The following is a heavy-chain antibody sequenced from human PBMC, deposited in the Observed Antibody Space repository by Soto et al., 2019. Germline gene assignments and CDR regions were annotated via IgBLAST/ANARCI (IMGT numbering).Heavy chain of an antibody. Sequence: GESLKISCEGSGYSFTNYWIGWVRQMPGKGLEWMGIIHLGDSYARNSPSFQGQVTISADKSITTAYLQWSSLKASDTAMYYCASKGYGDYHFDYWGQGTLVTVSS. CDR2: IHLGDSYA. V-gene: IGHV5-51*01. CDR3: ASKGYGDYHFDY. D-gene: IGHD4-17*01. CDR1: GYSFTNYW. J-gene: IGHJ4*02.